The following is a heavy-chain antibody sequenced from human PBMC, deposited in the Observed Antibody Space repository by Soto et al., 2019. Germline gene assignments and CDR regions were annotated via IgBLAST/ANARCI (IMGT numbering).Heavy chain of an antibody. J-gene: IGHJ4*02. V-gene: IGHV1-46*01. D-gene: IGHD7-27*01. CDR3: VREAFTKLGMGPRHYFDY. Sequence: ASVKVSCKASGYTFTNYYMHWVRQAPGQGXQWMGIINPSGDSTSYAQRFQGRLTLTRDTSTTTVSMELSSLRSEDTAVYYCVREAFTKLGMGPRHYFDYWGQGTLVTVSS. CDR1: GYTFTNYY. CDR2: INPSGDST.